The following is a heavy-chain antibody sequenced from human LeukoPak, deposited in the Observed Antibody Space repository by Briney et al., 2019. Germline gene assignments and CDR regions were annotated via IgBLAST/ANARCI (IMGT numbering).Heavy chain of an antibody. CDR2: INHSGST. CDR3: ASNSFDYYGSGSYSVDY. Sequence: NPSETLPLTCAVYGGSFSGYYWSWIRQPPGKGLEWIGEINHSGSTNYNPSLKSRVTISVDTSKNQFSLKLSSVTAADTAVYYCASNSFDYYGSGSYSVDYWGQGTLVTVSS. CDR1: GGSFSGYY. V-gene: IGHV4-34*01. D-gene: IGHD3-10*01. J-gene: IGHJ4*02.